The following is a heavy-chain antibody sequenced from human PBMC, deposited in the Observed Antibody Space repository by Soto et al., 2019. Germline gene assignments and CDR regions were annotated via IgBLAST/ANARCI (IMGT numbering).Heavy chain of an antibody. V-gene: IGHV1-2*02. Sequence: ASVKVFCKASGYIFTAYYMHWVRQAPGQGPEWMGWINPDSGGTSYAPKFQGRVTMTRDTSSSTVYMELRRLRSDDTALYYCARDVAGDDYFDYWGQGTLVTVSS. J-gene: IGHJ4*02. D-gene: IGHD6-19*01. CDR2: INPDSGGT. CDR3: ARDVAGDDYFDY. CDR1: GYIFTAYY.